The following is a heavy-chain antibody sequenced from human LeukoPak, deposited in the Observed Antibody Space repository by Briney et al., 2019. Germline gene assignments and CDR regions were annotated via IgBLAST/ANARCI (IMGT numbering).Heavy chain of an antibody. V-gene: IGHV4-59*01. J-gene: IGHJ6*03. CDR1: GGSISSYY. CDR3: ARGTYYDYVWGSYRYSYYYYMDV. Sequence: PSETLSLTCTVSGGSISSYYWSWIRQPPGKGLEWIGYIYYSGSTNYNPSLKSRVTISVDTSKNQFSLKLGSVTAADTAVYYCARGTYYDYVWGSYRYSYYYYMDVWGKGTTVTISS. CDR2: IYYSGST. D-gene: IGHD3-16*02.